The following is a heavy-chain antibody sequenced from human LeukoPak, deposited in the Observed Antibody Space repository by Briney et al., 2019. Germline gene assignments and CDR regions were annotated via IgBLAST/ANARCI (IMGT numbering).Heavy chain of an antibody. D-gene: IGHD4-23*01. CDR3: ASDPRPYGGGPLDY. CDR2: ISSTADTI. CDR1: GLTFSNHE. Sequence: GGSLRLSCAASGLTFSNHEMSWVRQAPGKGLEWVSYISSTADTIYYADSVKGRFTISRDNAKNSLYLQMNSLRAEDTAVYHCASDPRPYGGGPLDYWGQGTLVTVSS. V-gene: IGHV3-48*03. J-gene: IGHJ4*02.